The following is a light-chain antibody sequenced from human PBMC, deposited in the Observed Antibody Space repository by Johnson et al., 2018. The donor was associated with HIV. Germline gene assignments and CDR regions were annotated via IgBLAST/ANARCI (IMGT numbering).Light chain of an antibody. V-gene: IGLV1-51*01. Sequence: QSVLTQPPSVSAAPGQKVTISCSGSSSNIGNNYVSWYQQLPGTAPKLLIYDNNKRPSGIPDRFSGSKSDTSATLGITGLQTGDEADYYCGTWDSSLSAYVFGTGTNVTGL. CDR1: SSNIGNNY. CDR2: DNN. CDR3: GTWDSSLSAYV. J-gene: IGLJ1*01.